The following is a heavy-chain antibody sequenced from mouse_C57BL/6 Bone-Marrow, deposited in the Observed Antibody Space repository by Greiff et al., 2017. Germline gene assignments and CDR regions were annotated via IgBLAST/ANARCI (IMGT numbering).Heavy chain of an antibody. V-gene: IGHV1-69*01. CDR1: GYTFTSYW. Sequence: QVQLQQPGAELVMPGASVKLSCKASGYTFTSYWMHWVKQRPGQGLEWIGEIDPSDSYTNYNQKFKGKSTLTVDKSSSTAYMQLSSLTSEDSAVYYCERGDNCYAMDYWGQGTSVTVSS. D-gene: IGHD1-3*01. J-gene: IGHJ4*01. CDR3: ERGDNCYAMDY. CDR2: IDPSDSYT.